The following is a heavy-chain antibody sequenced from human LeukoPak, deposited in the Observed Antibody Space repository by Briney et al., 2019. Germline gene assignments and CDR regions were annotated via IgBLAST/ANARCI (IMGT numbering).Heavy chain of an antibody. D-gene: IGHD6-19*01. V-gene: IGHV4-4*07. J-gene: IGHJ4*02. CDR2: IFCSGST. CDR1: AGSITGYH. Sequence: SETLSLTCTVSAGSITGYHWRWIRQPAGKGLEWIGRIFCSGSTSYSPSLRGRVTMSVDTSKNQFSLKVNSVTAADTAVYYCARARVAGYNGGWYEGLDSWGQATLVTVSS. CDR3: ARARVAGYNGGWYEGLDS.